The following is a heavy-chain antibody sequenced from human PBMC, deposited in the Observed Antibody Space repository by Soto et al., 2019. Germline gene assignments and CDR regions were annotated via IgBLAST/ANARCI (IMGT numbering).Heavy chain of an antibody. CDR1: GGSISSYY. CDR3: ARETGYYGSGSYRWFDP. J-gene: IGHJ5*02. D-gene: IGHD3-10*01. Sequence: SETLSLTCTVSGGSISSYYWSWIRQPPGKGLEWIGYIYYSGSTNYNPSLQSRVTISVDTSKNQFSLKLSSVTAADTAVYYCARETGYYGSGSYRWFDPWGQGTLVTVSS. CDR2: IYYSGST. V-gene: IGHV4-59*01.